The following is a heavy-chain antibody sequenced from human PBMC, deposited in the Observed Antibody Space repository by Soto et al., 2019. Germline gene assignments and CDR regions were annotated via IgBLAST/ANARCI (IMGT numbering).Heavy chain of an antibody. V-gene: IGHV3-30-3*01. CDR2: ISYDGSNK. Sequence: QVQLAESGGGGVQPGRSLRLSCVGSGFTFRSYAMHWVRQAPGKGLEWVAVISYDGSNKYYADSVKGRFTISRDQSKNPLYLEINQPGGEEKAVYFCAGGPWEHNGGHDIPYYGMDVWGQGTTVTVSS. CDR3: AGGPWEHNGGHDIPYYGMDV. J-gene: IGHJ6*02. D-gene: IGHD2-8*01. CDR1: GFTFRSYA.